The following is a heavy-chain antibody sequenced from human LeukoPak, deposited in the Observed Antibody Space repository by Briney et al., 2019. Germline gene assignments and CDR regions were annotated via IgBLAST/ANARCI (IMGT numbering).Heavy chain of an antibody. Sequence: PSETLSLTCTVSGGSISSGGYYWSWIRQHPGKGLEWIGYIYYSGSTNYNPSLKSRVTISVDTSKNQFSLKLSSVTAADTAVYYCARTLQSSGWYVDYFDYWGQGTLVTVSS. J-gene: IGHJ4*02. CDR3: ARTLQSSGWYVDYFDY. V-gene: IGHV4-61*08. CDR1: GGSISSGGYY. CDR2: IYYSGST. D-gene: IGHD6-19*01.